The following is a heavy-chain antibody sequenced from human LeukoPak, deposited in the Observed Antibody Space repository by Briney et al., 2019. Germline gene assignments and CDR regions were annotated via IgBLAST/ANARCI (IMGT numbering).Heavy chain of an antibody. Sequence: ASVTVSCTASGYTFTGYYMHWVRQAPGQGLGWMGWINPNSGGTNYAQKFQGRVTMTRDTSISTAYMELSRLRSDDTAVYYCARDLADYGDYVDYWGQGTLVTVSS. J-gene: IGHJ4*02. V-gene: IGHV1-2*02. CDR2: INPNSGGT. CDR3: ARDLADYGDYVDY. D-gene: IGHD4-17*01. CDR1: GYTFTGYY.